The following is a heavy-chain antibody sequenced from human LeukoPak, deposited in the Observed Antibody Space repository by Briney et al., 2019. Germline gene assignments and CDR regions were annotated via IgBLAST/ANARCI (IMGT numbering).Heavy chain of an antibody. CDR3: VRDGVGAPPFDY. V-gene: IGHV3-74*01. Sequence: GGSLRLSCAASGFTFSSNWMHWVRQAPGKGLVWVSRIKGDGSSTSYADSVKGRFTISRDNAKNTLFLQMNSLRAEDTAVYYCVRDGVGAPPFDYWGQGTLVTVSS. CDR2: IKGDGSST. J-gene: IGHJ4*02. CDR1: GFTFSSNW. D-gene: IGHD1-26*01.